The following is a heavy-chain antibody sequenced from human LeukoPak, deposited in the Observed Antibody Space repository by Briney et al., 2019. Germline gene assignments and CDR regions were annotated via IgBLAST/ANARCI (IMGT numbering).Heavy chain of an antibody. D-gene: IGHD1-7*01. J-gene: IGHJ6*03. CDR2: INPNCGGT. V-gene: IGHV1-2*02. CDR1: GYTFTGYY. CDR3: ARGKLELRRDYYYYYMDV. Sequence: GASVKVSCKASGYTFTGYYVHWVRQAPGQGLEWMGWINPNCGGTNYAQKFQGRVTMTRDTSISTAYMELSRLRSDDTAVYYCARGKLELRRDYYYYYMDVWGKGTTVTVSS.